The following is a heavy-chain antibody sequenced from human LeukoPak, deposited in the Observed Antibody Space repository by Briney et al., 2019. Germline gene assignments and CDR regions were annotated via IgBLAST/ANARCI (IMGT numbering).Heavy chain of an antibody. V-gene: IGHV1-18*01. D-gene: IGHD1-26*01. CDR3: ASMVVGAGADY. Sequence: GASVKVSCKASGYTFTSYGISWVRQAPGQGLEWMGWIGAYNGNTNYAQKLQGRVTMTTDTSTSTAYMELSRLRSDDTAVYYCASMVVGAGADYWGQGTLVTVSS. CDR2: IGAYNGNT. J-gene: IGHJ4*02. CDR1: GYTFTSYG.